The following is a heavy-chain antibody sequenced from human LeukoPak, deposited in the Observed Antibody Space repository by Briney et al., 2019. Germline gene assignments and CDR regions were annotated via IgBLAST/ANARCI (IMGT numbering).Heavy chain of an antibody. J-gene: IGHJ3*02. V-gene: IGHV3-30*19. CDR3: ARDPDARFLEWSDAFDI. D-gene: IGHD3-3*01. CDR2: ISYDGSNK. CDR1: GFVFSKNG. Sequence: GGSLRLSCATSGFVFSKNGMHWVRQAPGKGLEWVAVISYDGSNKYYADSVKGRFTISRDNSKNTLYLQMNSLRAEDTAVYYCARDPDARFLEWSDAFDIWGQGTMVTVSS.